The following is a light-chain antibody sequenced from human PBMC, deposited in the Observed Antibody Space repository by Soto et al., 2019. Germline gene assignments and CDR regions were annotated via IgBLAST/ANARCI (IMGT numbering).Light chain of an antibody. J-gene: IGLJ1*01. CDR2: EVS. Sequence: QSVLTHPASVSGSPGQSITISCTGSSCDVDAFDYVSWYQQHPGKAPKLMIFEVSDRPSGVSDRFSGSKSGSTASLTISGLQAEDEADYFCTPFISTSTPVFATGTKVTV. CDR3: TPFISTSTPV. CDR1: SCDVDAFDY. V-gene: IGLV2-14*01.